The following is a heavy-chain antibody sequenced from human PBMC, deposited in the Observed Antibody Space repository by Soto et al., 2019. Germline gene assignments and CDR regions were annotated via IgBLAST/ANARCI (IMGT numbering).Heavy chain of an antibody. V-gene: IGHV3-48*03. CDR1: VFTFSSYH. J-gene: IGHJ6*02. CDR2: ISSASSAI. D-gene: IGHD2-8*01. Sequence: PGGSLRLSCAASVFTFSSYHMDWVRQAPGKGLEWVSYISSASSAIYYADSVKGRFTISRDNAKNSLFLQMNSLRAEDTAVYYCARDLMGYAMDVWGQGTTVTVSS. CDR3: ARDLMGYAMDV.